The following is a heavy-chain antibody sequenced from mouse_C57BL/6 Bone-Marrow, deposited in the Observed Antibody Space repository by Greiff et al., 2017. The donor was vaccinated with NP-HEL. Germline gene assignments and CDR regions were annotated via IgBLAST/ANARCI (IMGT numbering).Heavy chain of an antibody. CDR2: IWRGGST. V-gene: IGHV2-5*01. D-gene: IGHD2-3*01. Sequence: VKLMESGPGLVQPSQSLSITCTVSGFSLTSYGVHWVRQSPGKGLEWLGVIWRGGSTDYNAAFMSRLSITKDNSKSQVFFKMNSLQADDTAIYYCAKNLDDGYFFAYWGQGTLVTVSA. CDR1: GFSLTSYG. J-gene: IGHJ3*01. CDR3: AKNLDDGYFFAY.